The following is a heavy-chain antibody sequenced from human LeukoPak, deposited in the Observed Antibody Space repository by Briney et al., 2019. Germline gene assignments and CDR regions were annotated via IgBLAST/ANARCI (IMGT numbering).Heavy chain of an antibody. Sequence: ASVEVSCKICGYTLHDISLHWVREPPGKGLEWVGGVDPDDGQRVYAQNFQGRVTMAEDTSTNTAYMELSRLRSEDTAVYYCAAVSGHYTLLDAWGQGALVAVST. V-gene: IGHV1-24*01. J-gene: IGHJ5*02. CDR2: VDPDDGQR. CDR3: AAVSGHYTLLDA. D-gene: IGHD1-26*01. CDR1: GYTLHDIS.